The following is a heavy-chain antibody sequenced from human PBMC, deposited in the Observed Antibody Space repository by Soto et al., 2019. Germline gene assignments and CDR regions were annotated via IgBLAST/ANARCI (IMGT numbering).Heavy chain of an antibody. CDR3: ARDHRDIVVVPTIMFRGWFDP. CDR1: GFTFSDYY. Sequence: GGSLRLSCAASGFTFSDYYMSWIRQAPGKGLEWISYISSSGSTIYYADSVKGHFTISRDNAKNSLYLQMNSLRAEDTAVYYCARDHRDIVVVPTIMFRGWFDPWVQGTQVTVSS. D-gene: IGHD2-2*01. V-gene: IGHV3-11*01. CDR2: ISSSGSTI. J-gene: IGHJ5*02.